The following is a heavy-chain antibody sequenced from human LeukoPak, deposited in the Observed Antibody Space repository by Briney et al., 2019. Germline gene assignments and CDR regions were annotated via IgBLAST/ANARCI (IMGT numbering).Heavy chain of an antibody. CDR1: GFTFSSYG. V-gene: IGHV3-30*18. Sequence: GGSLRLSCAASGFTFSSYGMHWVRQAPGKGLEWVAVISYDGSNKYYADSVKGRFTISRDNSKNTLYLQMNSLRAEDTAVYYCAKGLGYCSSTSCLPNDYWGQGTLSPSPQ. CDR2: ISYDGSNK. CDR3: AKGLGYCSSTSCLPNDY. D-gene: IGHD2-2*01. J-gene: IGHJ4*02.